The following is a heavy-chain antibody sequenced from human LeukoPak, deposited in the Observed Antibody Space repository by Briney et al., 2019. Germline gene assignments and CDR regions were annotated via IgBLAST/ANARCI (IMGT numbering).Heavy chain of an antibody. CDR1: GGTFSSYA. CDR3: ARSPPNSDCPDY. V-gene: IGHV1-69*04. CDR2: IIPILGIA. J-gene: IGHJ4*02. D-gene: IGHD2-21*02. Sequence: SVKVSCKASGGTFSSYAISWVRQAPGQGLEWMGRIIPILGIANYAQKFQGRVTITADKSTSTAYMELSSLRSEDTAVYYCARSPPNSDCPDYWGQGTLVTVSS.